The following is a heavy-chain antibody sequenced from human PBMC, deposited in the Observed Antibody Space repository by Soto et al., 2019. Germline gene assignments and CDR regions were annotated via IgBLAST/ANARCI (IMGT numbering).Heavy chain of an antibody. CDR3: AKQGYCSSTSCSSYYMDV. J-gene: IGHJ6*03. CDR2: ISGSGGST. CDR1: GVTFSSYA. Sequence: PGGSLRLSCAASGVTFSSYAMSWVRQAPGKGLEWVSAISGSGGSTYYADSVKGRFTISRDNSKNTLYLQMNSLRAEDTAVYYCAKQGYCSSTSCSSYYMDVWGKGTTVTVSS. D-gene: IGHD2-2*01. V-gene: IGHV3-23*01.